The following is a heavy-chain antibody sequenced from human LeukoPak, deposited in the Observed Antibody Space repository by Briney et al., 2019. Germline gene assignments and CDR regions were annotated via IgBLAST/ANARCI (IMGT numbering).Heavy chain of an antibody. CDR2: ISSSGSTI. CDR1: GFTFSDYY. V-gene: IGHV3-11*04. D-gene: IGHD6-6*01. Sequence: PGGSLRLSCAASGFTFSDYYMSWIRQAPGKGLEWVSFISSSGSTIYYADSVKGRFTISRDNAKNSLYLQMNSLRAEDTAVYYWARAQAGSSSSAFDIWGQGTMVTVSS. J-gene: IGHJ3*02. CDR3: ARAQAGSSSSAFDI.